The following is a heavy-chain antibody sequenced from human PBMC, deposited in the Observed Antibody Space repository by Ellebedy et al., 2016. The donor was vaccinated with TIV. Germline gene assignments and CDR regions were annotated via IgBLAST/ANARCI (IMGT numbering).Heavy chain of an antibody. CDR3: AKDLGGRVVVPAARGMDV. Sequence: GESLKISXAASGFTFSSYAMSWVRQAPGKGLEWVSAISGSGGSTYYADSVKGRFTISRDNSKNMLYLQMNSLRAEDTAVYYCAKDLGGRVVVPAARGMDVWGKGTTVTVSS. CDR2: ISGSGGST. CDR1: GFTFSSYA. J-gene: IGHJ6*04. V-gene: IGHV3-23*01. D-gene: IGHD2-2*01.